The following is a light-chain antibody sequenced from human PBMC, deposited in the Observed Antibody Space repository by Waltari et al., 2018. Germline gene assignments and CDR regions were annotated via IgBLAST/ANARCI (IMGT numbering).Light chain of an antibody. V-gene: IGKV3-15*01. CDR2: AAS. CDR3: QQYNTWPPST. CDR1: QSVSSN. Sequence: EIVMTQSPVALSVSPGERATLSCRASQSVSSNLAWYQHKPGHPPRLLISAASTRATGVPARFSGSGSGTEFSLTISSLQSEDSAIYYCQQYNTWPPSTFGQGTKLEIK. J-gene: IGKJ2*02.